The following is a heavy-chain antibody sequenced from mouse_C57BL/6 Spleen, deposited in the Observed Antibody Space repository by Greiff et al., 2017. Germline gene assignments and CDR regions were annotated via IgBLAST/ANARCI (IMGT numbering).Heavy chain of an antibody. CDR3: ANSASSGYDYAMDY. V-gene: IGHV1-72*01. CDR1: GYTFTSYW. D-gene: IGHD3-2*02. Sequence: VQLQQPGAELVKPGASVKLSCKASGYTFTSYWMHWVKQRPGRGLEWIGRIDPNSGGTKYNEKFKSKATLTVDKPSSTAYMQLSSLTSEDSAVYYGANSASSGYDYAMDYWGQGTSVTVSS. J-gene: IGHJ4*01. CDR2: IDPNSGGT.